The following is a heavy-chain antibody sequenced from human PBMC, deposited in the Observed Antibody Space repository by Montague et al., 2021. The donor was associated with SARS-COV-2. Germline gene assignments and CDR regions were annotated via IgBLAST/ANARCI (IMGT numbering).Heavy chain of an antibody. V-gene: IGHV3-7*01. CDR3: ARLKYTTSGGNWLDP. CDR1: GFTFSSYW. CDR2: IKEDGSDK. D-gene: IGHD2-2*01. Sequence: SLRLSCAASGFTFSSYWMTWVRQAPGKGLEWVANIKEDGSDKYYVDSVKGRFTISRDNAKNSLYPQMNSLRAEDTAMYYCARLKYTTSGGNWLDPWGQGTLVTVSS. J-gene: IGHJ5*02.